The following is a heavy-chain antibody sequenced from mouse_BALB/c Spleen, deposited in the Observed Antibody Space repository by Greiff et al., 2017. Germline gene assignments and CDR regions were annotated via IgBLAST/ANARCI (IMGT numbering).Heavy chain of an antibody. Sequence: QVQLQQSGAELAKPGASVKMSCKASGYTFTSYWMHWVKQRPGQGLEWIGYINPSTGYTEYNQKFKDKATLTADKSSSTAYMQLSSLTSEDSAVYDCARFTTVVAGAMDYWGQGTSVTVSS. V-gene: IGHV1-7*01. CDR3: ARFTTVVAGAMDY. D-gene: IGHD1-1*01. CDR2: INPSTGYT. CDR1: GYTFTSYW. J-gene: IGHJ4*01.